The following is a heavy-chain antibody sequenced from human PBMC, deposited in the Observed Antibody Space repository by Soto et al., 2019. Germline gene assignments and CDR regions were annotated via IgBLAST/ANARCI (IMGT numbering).Heavy chain of an antibody. V-gene: IGHV1-46*01. J-gene: IGHJ4*02. CDR3: ARDGGYDFWSGYYSYYFDY. D-gene: IGHD3-3*01. CDR2: INPSGGST. CDR1: GYTFTIYY. Sequence: ASLNVSCKASGYTFTIYYMHWVRQAPRQGLEWMGIINPSGGSTSYAQKFQGRVTMTRDTSTSTVYMELSSLRSEDTAVYYCARDGGYDFWSGYYSYYFDYWGQGTLVTVSS.